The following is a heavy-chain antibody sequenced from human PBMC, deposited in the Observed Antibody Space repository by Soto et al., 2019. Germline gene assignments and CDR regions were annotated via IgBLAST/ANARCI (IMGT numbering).Heavy chain of an antibody. V-gene: IGHV1-18*01. CDR2: ISGSNGKT. CDR3: ARGIAVAEPYNWYDS. J-gene: IGHJ5*01. CDR1: GYTFTRYG. D-gene: IGHD6-13*01. Sequence: QVQLVQSGVEVKKPGASVKVSCKASGYTFTRYGISWVRQAPGQGLEWMGWISGSNGKTNYAQKVQGRVTMTTDTSTSTAYMELRSLRSDDTAVYYCARGIAVAEPYNWYDSWGQGTLVPVSS.